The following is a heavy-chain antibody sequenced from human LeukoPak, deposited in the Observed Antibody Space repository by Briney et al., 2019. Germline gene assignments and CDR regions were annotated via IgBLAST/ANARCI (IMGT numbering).Heavy chain of an antibody. V-gene: IGHV3-7*01. CDR2: IKQDGSEK. CDR3: AREVYGGILYYYYYMDV. Sequence: PGGSLRLSCAASGFTLSSYWMSWVRQAPAKGLEWVANIKQDGSEKYYVDSVKGRFTISRDNAKNSLYLQMNSLRAEDTAVNYCAREVYGGILYYYYYMDVWGKGTTVTVSS. D-gene: IGHD4-23*01. CDR1: GFTLSSYW. J-gene: IGHJ6*03.